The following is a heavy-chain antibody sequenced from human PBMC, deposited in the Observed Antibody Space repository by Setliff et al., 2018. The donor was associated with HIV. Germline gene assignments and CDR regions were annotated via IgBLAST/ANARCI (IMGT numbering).Heavy chain of an antibody. D-gene: IGHD5-12*01. Sequence: AGESLKISCHLSGYSFVDFWIGWVRQMPGKGLEWMGIIYPGDSDTRYSPSFQGQVTISADKSISTAYLQWSSLKASDTAMYYCVRRDGYKFDYWGQGTLVTVSS. CDR3: VRRDGYKFDY. J-gene: IGHJ4*02. CDR2: IYPGDSDT. V-gene: IGHV5-51*01. CDR1: GYSFVDFW.